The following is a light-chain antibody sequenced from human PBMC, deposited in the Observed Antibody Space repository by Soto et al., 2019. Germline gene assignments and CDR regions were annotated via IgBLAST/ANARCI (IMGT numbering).Light chain of an antibody. CDR1: SGDIGAFNF. CDR3: NSYAGDNNFV. V-gene: IGLV2-8*01. Sequence: QSVLTQPPSASGSPGQSVTISCTGTSGDIGAFNFVSWYQQHPGEAPNLIIYGVTKRPSGVPDRFSGSKSGNRASLTVSGLQADDEADYYCNSYAGDNNFVFGTGTKVTVL. J-gene: IGLJ1*01. CDR2: GVT.